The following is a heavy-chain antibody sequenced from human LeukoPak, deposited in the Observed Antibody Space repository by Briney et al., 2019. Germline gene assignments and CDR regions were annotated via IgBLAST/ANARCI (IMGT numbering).Heavy chain of an antibody. J-gene: IGHJ4*02. D-gene: IGHD6-13*01. CDR2: ISSSSSYI. CDR1: GFTFSSYS. V-gene: IGHV3-21*01. Sequence: KPGGSLRLSCAASGFTFSSYSMNWVRQAPGKGLEWVSSISSSSSYIYYADSVKGRFTISRDNAKNSLYLQMNSLRAEDTAVYYCARDKKQQLVHDYWGQGTLVTVSS. CDR3: ARDKKQQLVHDY.